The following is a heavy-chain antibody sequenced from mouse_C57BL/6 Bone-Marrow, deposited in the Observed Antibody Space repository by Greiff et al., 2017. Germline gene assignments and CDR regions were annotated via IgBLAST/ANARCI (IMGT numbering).Heavy chain of an antibody. D-gene: IGHD1-1*01. CDR1: GYTFTDYY. CDR3: ARGTTVVLYYFDY. V-gene: IGHV1-26*01. J-gene: IGHJ2*01. Sequence: EVQLQQSGPELVKPGASVKISCKASGYTFTDYYMNWVKQSHGKSLEWIGDINPNNGGTSYNQKFKGKATLTVDKSSSTAYMELRSLTSEDSAGYYCARGTTVVLYYFDYGGQGTTLTVSS. CDR2: INPNNGGT.